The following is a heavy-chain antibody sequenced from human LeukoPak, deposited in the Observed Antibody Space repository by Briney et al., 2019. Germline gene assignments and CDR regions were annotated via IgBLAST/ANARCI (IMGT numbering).Heavy chain of an antibody. CDR3: AKDLVWRVVPAYGMDV. CDR1: GFTFSSYG. V-gene: IGHV3-30*18. J-gene: IGHJ6*04. CDR2: ISYDGSNK. Sequence: PGGSLRLSCAASGFTFSSYGMHWVRQAPGKGLEWVAVISYDGSNKCYADSVKGRLTISRDNSKNTLYLQMNSLRAEDTAVYYCAKDLVWRVVPAYGMDVWGKGTTVTVSS. D-gene: IGHD2-2*01.